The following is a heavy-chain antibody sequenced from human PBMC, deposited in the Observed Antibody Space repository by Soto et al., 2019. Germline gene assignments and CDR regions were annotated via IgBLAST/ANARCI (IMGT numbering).Heavy chain of an antibody. CDR3: ARLTRFTYSSPVGYVGPTEDAFDI. D-gene: IGHD6-13*01. Sequence: QLQLQESGPGLVKPSETLSLTCTVSGGSISSSSYYWGWIRQPPGKGLEWIGSIYYSGSTYYNPSLKSRVTISVDTSKNQFSLKLSSVTAADTAVYYCARLTRFTYSSPVGYVGPTEDAFDIWGQGTMVTVSS. J-gene: IGHJ3*02. CDR1: GGSISSSSYY. V-gene: IGHV4-39*01. CDR2: IYYSGST.